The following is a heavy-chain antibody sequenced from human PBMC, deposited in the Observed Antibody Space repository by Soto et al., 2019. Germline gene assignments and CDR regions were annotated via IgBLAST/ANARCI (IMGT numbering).Heavy chain of an antibody. CDR2: IYPGDSDT. V-gene: IGHV5-51*01. CDR3: ARRHYDFWSGYARYGMDV. CDR1: GYSFTSYW. Sequence: PGESLKISCKGSGYSFTSYWIGGVRQMPGKGLEWMGIIYPGDSDTRHSPSFQGQVTISADKSISTAYLQWSSLKASDTAMYYCARRHYDFWSGYARYGMDVWGQGTTVTVSS. J-gene: IGHJ6*02. D-gene: IGHD3-3*01.